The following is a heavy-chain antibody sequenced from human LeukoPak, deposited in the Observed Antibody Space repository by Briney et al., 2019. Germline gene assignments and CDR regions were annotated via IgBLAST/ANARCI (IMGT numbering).Heavy chain of an antibody. D-gene: IGHD6-13*01. CDR1: GGSISSGGYS. Sequence: SQTLSLTCAVSGGSISSGGYSWSWIRQPPGKGLEWIGYIYHSGSTYYNPSLKSRVTISVDRSKNQFSLKLSSVTAADTAVYYRARGGSSSWFDYWGQGTLVTVSS. V-gene: IGHV4-30-2*01. CDR3: ARGGSSSWFDY. J-gene: IGHJ4*02. CDR2: IYHSGST.